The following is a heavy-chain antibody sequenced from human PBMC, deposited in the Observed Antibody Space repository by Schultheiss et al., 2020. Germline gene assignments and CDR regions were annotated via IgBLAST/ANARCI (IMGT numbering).Heavy chain of an antibody. CDR3: ARDRLGGGSYAFDY. D-gene: IGHD1-26*01. CDR2: ISYDGSNK. J-gene: IGHJ4*02. CDR1: GFTFSSYA. V-gene: IGHV3-30-3*01. Sequence: GGSLRLSCAASGFTFSSYAMHWVRQAPGKGLEWVAVISYDGSNKYYADSVKGRFTISRDNSENTLYLQMNSLRAEDTAVYYCARDRLGGGSYAFDYWGQGTLVTVYS.